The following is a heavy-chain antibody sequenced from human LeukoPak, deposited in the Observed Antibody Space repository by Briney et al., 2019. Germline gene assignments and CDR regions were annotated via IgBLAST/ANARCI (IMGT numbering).Heavy chain of an antibody. CDR2: ISSSRSTI. D-gene: IGHD6-19*01. V-gene: IGHV3-48*04. Sequence: GGSLRLSCAASRFTFSSYSMNWVRQAPGKGLEWVSYISSSRSTIYYADSVKGRFTISRDNAKNSLYLQMNSLRAEDTAVYYCARGVSIVVTARDYFQHWGQGTLVTVSS. CDR3: ARGVSIVVTARDYFQH. CDR1: RFTFSSYS. J-gene: IGHJ1*01.